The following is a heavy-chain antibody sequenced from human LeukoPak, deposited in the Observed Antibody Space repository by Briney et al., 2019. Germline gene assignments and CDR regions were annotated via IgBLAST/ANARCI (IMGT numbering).Heavy chain of an antibody. D-gene: IGHD2-2*01. CDR1: GGSISSSSYY. CDR2: IYYSGNT. V-gene: IGHV4-39*07. Sequence: PSETLSLTCTVSGGSISSSSYYWGWIRQHPGKGLEWIGSIYYSGNTYYNSSLKSRVTISVDTSKNQFSLKLSSVTAADTAVYYCARGGYCSSTSCYLGYYYYMDVWGKGTTVTVSS. CDR3: ARGGYCSSTSCYLGYYYYMDV. J-gene: IGHJ6*03.